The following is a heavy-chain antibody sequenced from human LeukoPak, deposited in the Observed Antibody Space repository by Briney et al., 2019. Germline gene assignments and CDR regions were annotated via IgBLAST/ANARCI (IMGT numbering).Heavy chain of an antibody. CDR2: IYYSGST. V-gene: IGHV4-39*07. J-gene: IGHJ4*02. CDR1: GGSISSSSYY. D-gene: IGHD5-24*01. Sequence: PSETLSLTCTVSGGSISSSSYYWGWIRQPPGKGLEWIGSIYYSGSTYYNPSLKSRVTISVDTSKNQFSLKLSSVTAADTAVYYCARVEWLHTQETHFDYWGQGTLVTVSS. CDR3: ARVEWLHTQETHFDY.